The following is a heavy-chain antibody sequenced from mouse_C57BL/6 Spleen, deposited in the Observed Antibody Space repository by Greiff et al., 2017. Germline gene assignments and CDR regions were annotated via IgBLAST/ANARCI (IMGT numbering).Heavy chain of an antibody. CDR1: GFSLTSYG. Sequence: QVQLKQSGPGLVQPSQSLSITCTVSGFSLTSYGVHWVRQSPGKGLGWLGVLWCGGSTDYNAAFISRLSISKDNSKSQVFFKMNSLQADDTAIYYCARNRMVTTGYYFDYWGQGTTLTVSS. D-gene: IGHD2-2*01. J-gene: IGHJ2*01. CDR2: LWCGGST. CDR3: ARNRMVTTGYYFDY. V-gene: IGHV2-2*01.